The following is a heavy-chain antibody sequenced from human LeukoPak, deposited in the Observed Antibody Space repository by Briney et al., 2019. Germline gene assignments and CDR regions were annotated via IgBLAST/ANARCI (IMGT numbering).Heavy chain of an antibody. J-gene: IGHJ4*02. CDR2: ISTDASRS. D-gene: IGHD3-22*01. CDR1: GVTFSNYW. CDR3: VSSGDSGY. Sequence: GGSLRLSCAASGVTFSNYWMYWVRQAPGKGLVWVSRISTDASRSSYADSVKGRFTISRDNAKNTLYLQMNSLRAEDTAVYYCVSSGDSGYWGQGTLVTVSS. V-gene: IGHV3-74*01.